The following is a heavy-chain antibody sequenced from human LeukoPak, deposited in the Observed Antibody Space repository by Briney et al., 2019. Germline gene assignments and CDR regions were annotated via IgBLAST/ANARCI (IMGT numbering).Heavy chain of an antibody. CDR1: GFTFGSHH. D-gene: IGHD2-8*02. J-gene: IGHJ4*02. CDR2: MWHDGSNG. CDR3: ARDRIDTWSFDY. V-gene: IGHV3-33*01. Sequence: GGSLRLPCAASGFTFGSHHIHWVRQAPGKGLEWVALMWHDGSNGYYADSVEGRFTVSRGNSNSAMYLQMNSLKAEDTAMYYCARDRIDTWSFDYWGQGTLVTVSS.